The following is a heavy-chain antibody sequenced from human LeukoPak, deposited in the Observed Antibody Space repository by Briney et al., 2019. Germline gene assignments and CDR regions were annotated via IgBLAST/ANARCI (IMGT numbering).Heavy chain of an antibody. D-gene: IGHD3-10*02. Sequence: GESLKISCKGSGYSFTSYWIGWVRQMPGKDLEWMGIIYPGDSDTRYSPSFQGQVTISADKSISTAYLQWSSLRASDTAMYYCARTMLGHFTNPDYWGQGTLVTVSS. V-gene: IGHV5-51*01. CDR1: GYSFTSYW. CDR2: IYPGDSDT. CDR3: ARTMLGHFTNPDY. J-gene: IGHJ4*02.